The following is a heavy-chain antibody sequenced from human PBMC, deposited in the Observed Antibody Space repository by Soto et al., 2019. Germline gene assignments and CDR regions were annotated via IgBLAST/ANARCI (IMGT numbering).Heavy chain of an antibody. CDR3: AKVRDTYYDFWSGYYTGLDY. V-gene: IGHV3-23*01. Sequence: GGSLRLSCAASGFTFSSYAMSWVRQAPGKGLEWVSAISGSGGSTYYADSVKGRFTISRDNSKNTLYLQMNSLRAEDTAVYYCAKVRDTYYDFWSGYYTGLDYWGQGTLVTVSS. D-gene: IGHD3-3*01. CDR1: GFTFSSYA. J-gene: IGHJ4*02. CDR2: ISGSGGST.